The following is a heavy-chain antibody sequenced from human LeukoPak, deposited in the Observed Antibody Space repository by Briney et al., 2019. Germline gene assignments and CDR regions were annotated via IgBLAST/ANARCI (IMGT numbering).Heavy chain of an antibody. J-gene: IGHJ4*02. CDR2: ISGSGGST. CDR3: AKSRRVRDILGYCSSTSCYFDY. D-gene: IGHD2-2*01. Sequence: GGSLRLSCAASGFTFSSYAISWVRQAPGKGLEWVSAISGSGGSTYYADSVKGRFTISRDNSKNTLYLQMNSLRAEDTAVYYCAKSRRVRDILGYCSSTSCYFDYWGQGTLVTVSS. CDR1: GFTFSSYA. V-gene: IGHV3-23*01.